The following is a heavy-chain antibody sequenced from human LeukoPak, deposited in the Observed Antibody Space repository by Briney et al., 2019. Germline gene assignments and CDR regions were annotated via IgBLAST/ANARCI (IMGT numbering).Heavy chain of an antibody. CDR3: AKGYSDSTFFY. CDR1: GFTFSSYA. V-gene: IGHV3-23*01. CDR2: ISGSGGST. J-gene: IGHJ4*02. D-gene: IGHD6-13*01. Sequence: PGGSLRLSCAASGFTFSSYAMSWVRQAPGKGLEWVSAISGSGGSTYYADSVEGRFAISRDNSKNMVYLQMNSLRVEDTAIYYCAKGYSDSTFFYWGQGTQVTVSS.